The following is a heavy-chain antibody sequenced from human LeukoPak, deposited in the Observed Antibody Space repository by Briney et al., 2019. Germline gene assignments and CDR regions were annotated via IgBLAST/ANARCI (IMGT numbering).Heavy chain of an antibody. V-gene: IGHV4-39*01. D-gene: IGHD3-10*01. J-gene: IGHJ5*02. CDR1: GGSISSRSDY. Sequence: SETLSLTCTVSGGSISSRSDYWSWIRQSPGKGVEWIGEINHSGSTNYNPSLKSRVTISVDTSKNQFSLKLSSVTAADTAVYYCARAALLWAYSWFDPWGQGTLVTVST. CDR2: INHSGST. CDR3: ARAALLWAYSWFDP.